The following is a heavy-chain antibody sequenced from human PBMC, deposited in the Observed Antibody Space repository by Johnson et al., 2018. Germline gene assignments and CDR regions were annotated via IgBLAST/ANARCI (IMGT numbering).Heavy chain of an antibody. V-gene: IGHV3-33*01. Sequence: QVQLVESGGGVVQPGRSLRLSCAASGFTFRSYAMHWVRQAPGKGLEWVAVIWHDGSNKFYADSVTGRFIVSRDNSKKTLHLQMNSLGADDPALYYCASDHSALTSSYFQQWGQGTLVSVSS. CDR1: GFTFRSYA. D-gene: IGHD3-9*01. CDR3: ASDHSALTSSYFQQ. CDR2: IWHDGSNK. J-gene: IGHJ1*01.